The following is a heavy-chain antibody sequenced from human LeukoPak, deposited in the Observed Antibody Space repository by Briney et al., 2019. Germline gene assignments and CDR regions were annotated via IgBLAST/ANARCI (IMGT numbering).Heavy chain of an antibody. J-gene: IGHJ4*02. V-gene: IGHV4-39*07. CDR2: IYYSGSI. Sequence: SETLYLTCTVSGGSISSSSYYWGWIRQPPGKGLEWIGSIYYSGSIYYNPSLKSRVTISVDTSKNQLSLKLRSVTAADTAVYYCARERREQLLPPYTRLVTYFDYWGQGTLVTVSS. CDR1: GGSISSSSYY. CDR3: ARERREQLLPPYTRLVTYFDY. D-gene: IGHD1-26*01.